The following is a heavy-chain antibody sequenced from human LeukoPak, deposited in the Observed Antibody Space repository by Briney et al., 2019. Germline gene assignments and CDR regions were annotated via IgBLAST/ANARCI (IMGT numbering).Heavy chain of an antibody. CDR3: AREAVTTNYYYYGMDV. Sequence: GRSLRLSCAASGFTFSSYAMHWVRQAPGKGLEWVAVISYDGSNKYYADSVKGRFTISRDNSKNTLYLQMNSLRAEDTAVYYCAREAVTTNYYYYGMDVWGQGTTVTVSS. J-gene: IGHJ6*02. CDR2: ISYDGSNK. D-gene: IGHD4-17*01. CDR1: GFTFSSYA. V-gene: IGHV3-30-3*01.